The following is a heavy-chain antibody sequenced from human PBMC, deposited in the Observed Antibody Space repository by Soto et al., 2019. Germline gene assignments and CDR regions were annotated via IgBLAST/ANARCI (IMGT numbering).Heavy chain of an antibody. D-gene: IGHD3-3*01. V-gene: IGHV1-3*01. J-gene: IGHJ4*02. CDR1: GFTFTNYA. CDR3: ARGIWSGTSRPYYFDY. CDR2: INAGNDDR. Sequence: ASVKVSCKASGFTFTNYAIQWVRQAPGQRLEWMGWINAGNDDRRYSQKFQGRVTITRDTSATTVYMELSSLTSEDTAVYYCARGIWSGTSRPYYFDYWGQGTLVTVSS.